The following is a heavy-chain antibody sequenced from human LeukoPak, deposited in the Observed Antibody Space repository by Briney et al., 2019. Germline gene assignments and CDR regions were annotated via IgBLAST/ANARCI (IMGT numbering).Heavy chain of an antibody. V-gene: IGHV1-18*01. J-gene: IGHJ5*02. D-gene: IGHD3-10*01. CDR2: ISAYNGNT. CDR1: GYTFTSYG. CDR3: AREGGYYGSGSPYNWFDP. Sequence: ASVKVSCKASGYTFTSYGISWVRQAPGQGLEWMGWISAYNGNTNYAQKLQGRATMTTDTSTSTAYMELSSLRSEDTAVYYCAREGGYYGSGSPYNWFDPWGQGTLVTVSS.